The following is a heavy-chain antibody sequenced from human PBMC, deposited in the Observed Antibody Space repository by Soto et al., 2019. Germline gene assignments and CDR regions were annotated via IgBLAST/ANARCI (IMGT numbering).Heavy chain of an antibody. Sequence: SETLSLTCNVSGGYIINYYWSWLRQPPGKRLEWIAYISYTGSTNYNPSLKSRVTTSLDTSENQFSLKLTSVTAADTAVYFCAREGSQGIMAVGSRGTTVTVS. J-gene: IGHJ6*02. D-gene: IGHD3-10*01. CDR2: ISYTGST. CDR3: AREGSQGIMAV. CDR1: GGYIINYY. V-gene: IGHV4-59*01.